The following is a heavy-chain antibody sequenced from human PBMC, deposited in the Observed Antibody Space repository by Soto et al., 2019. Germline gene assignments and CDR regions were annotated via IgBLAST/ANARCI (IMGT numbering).Heavy chain of an antibody. CDR3: VYYCAKSNDGGDECFQYGMDV. J-gene: IGHJ6*02. D-gene: IGHD2-21*02. CDR1: GCRFPDYV. V-gene: IGHV1-2*02. CDR2: INPKSGAT. Sequence: ASVKVSCMASGCRFPDYVLQYLLRPAGECRPWRGWINPKSGATDYAQKFQGRVTMTREMSTNTAYLELSGLRSDDTADDTAVYYCAKSNDGGDECFQYGMDVWGQGTTVTVSS.